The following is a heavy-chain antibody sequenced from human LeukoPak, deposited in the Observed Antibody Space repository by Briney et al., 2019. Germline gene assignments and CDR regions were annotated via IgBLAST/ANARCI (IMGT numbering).Heavy chain of an antibody. Sequence: GGSLRLSCAASGFTFSSYSMNWVRQAPGKGLEWVSYISSSSSTIYYADSVKGRFTISRDNAKNSLYLQMNSLRAEDTAVYYCARTVADWEADYWGQGTLVTVSS. CDR2: ISSSSSTI. J-gene: IGHJ4*02. V-gene: IGHV3-48*01. D-gene: IGHD4-23*01. CDR3: ARTVADWEADY. CDR1: GFTFSSYS.